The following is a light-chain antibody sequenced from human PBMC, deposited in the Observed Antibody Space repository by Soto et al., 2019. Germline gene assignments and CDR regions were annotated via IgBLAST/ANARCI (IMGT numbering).Light chain of an antibody. CDR3: QQRSSWFFT. J-gene: IGKJ3*01. CDR2: DAS. V-gene: IGKV3-11*01. Sequence: DIVLTQSPATLSLSPGERATLSCRASQSVSSYLAWYQQKPGQAPRLLIYDASNRATGIPARFRGSGSGTDFTLTITSLEPEDFAVYYCQQRSSWFFTFGHGTKVDIK. CDR1: QSVSSY.